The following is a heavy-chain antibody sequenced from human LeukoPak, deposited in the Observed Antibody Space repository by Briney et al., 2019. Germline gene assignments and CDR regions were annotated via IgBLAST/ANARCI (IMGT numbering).Heavy chain of an antibody. CDR3: ASQMSGTSVSF. Sequence: SETLSLTCTVSGDSFTRYYWSWIRQPPGKALEWIGYINNGGGTSYNPSLNSRVTISLDTSKNQFSLKLNSVTTTDTAVYYCASQMSGTSVSFWGQGTLVTVSS. J-gene: IGHJ4*02. CDR1: GDSFTRYY. CDR2: INNGGGT. D-gene: IGHD2-2*01. V-gene: IGHV4-59*08.